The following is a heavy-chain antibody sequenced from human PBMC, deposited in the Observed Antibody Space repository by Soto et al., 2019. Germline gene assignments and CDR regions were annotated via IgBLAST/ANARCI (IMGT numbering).Heavy chain of an antibody. J-gene: IGHJ4*02. CDR1: GYTFTSYG. CDR3: ARDALRYCSGGSCYRVDY. V-gene: IGHV1-18*01. D-gene: IGHD2-15*01. CDR2: ISAYNGNT. Sequence: QVQLVQSGAEVKKPGASVKVSCKASGYTFTSYGISWVRQAPGQGLEWMGWISAYNGNTNYAQKLQGRVTMTTDTSTSTAYMELRSLRSDDTAVYYCARDALRYCSGGSCYRVDYWDQGTLVTVSS.